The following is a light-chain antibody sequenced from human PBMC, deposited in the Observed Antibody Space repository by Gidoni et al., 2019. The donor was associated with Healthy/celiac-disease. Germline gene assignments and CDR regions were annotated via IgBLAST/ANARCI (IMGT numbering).Light chain of an antibody. Sequence: EIVLTQSPATLSVSPGERATLSCRASQSVSSNLAWYQQKPGQAPRLLISGASTRATDIPARFSAGGSGTEFTLHIRSLQSEDFAVYYCQQYNIWPPWTFGQGTEVEIK. CDR2: GAS. CDR3: QQYNIWPPWT. CDR1: QSVSSN. J-gene: IGKJ1*01. V-gene: IGKV3-15*01.